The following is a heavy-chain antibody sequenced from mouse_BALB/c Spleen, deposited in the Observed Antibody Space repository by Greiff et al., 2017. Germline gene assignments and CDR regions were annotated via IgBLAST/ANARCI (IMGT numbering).Heavy chain of an antibody. CDR1: GFNIKDYY. CDR2: IDPENGNT. CDR3: ARYYYGSSYERFAY. J-gene: IGHJ3*01. Sequence: VQLKESGAELVRPGALVKLSCKASGFNIKDYYMHWVKQRPEQGLEWIGWIDPENGNTIYDPKFQGKASITADTSSNTAYLQLSSLTSEDTAVYYCARYYYGSSYERFAYWGQGTLVTVSA. D-gene: IGHD1-1*01. V-gene: IGHV14-1*02.